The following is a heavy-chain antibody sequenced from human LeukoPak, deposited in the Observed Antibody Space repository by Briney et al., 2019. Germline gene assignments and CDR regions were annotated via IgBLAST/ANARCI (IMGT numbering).Heavy chain of an antibody. CDR1: GFTFSSYS. J-gene: IGHJ3*02. CDR2: ISSSSSYI. V-gene: IGHV3-21*01. CDR3: ARDEYGSYYLGAFDI. D-gene: IGHD1-26*01. Sequence: GGSLRLSCAASGFTFSSYSMNWVRQAPGKGLEWVSSISSSSSYIYYADSVKGRFTISRDNAKNSLYLQMNSLRAEDTAVYYCARDEYGSYYLGAFDIWGQGTMVTVSS.